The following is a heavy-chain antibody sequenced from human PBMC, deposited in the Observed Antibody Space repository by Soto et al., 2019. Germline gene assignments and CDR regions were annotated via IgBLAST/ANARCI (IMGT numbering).Heavy chain of an antibody. CDR3: ARSVLGRRYFYYDSRTASYFDY. V-gene: IGHV4-34*01. CDR1: GGSFSGYY. CDR2: INHSGST. J-gene: IGHJ4*02. Sequence: PSETLSLTCAVYGGSFSGYYWSWIRQPPGKGLEWIGEINHSGSTNYNPSLKSRVTISVDTSKNQFSLKLSSVTAADTAVYYCARSVLGRRYFYYDSRTASYFDYWGQGTLVTVSS. D-gene: IGHD3-22*01.